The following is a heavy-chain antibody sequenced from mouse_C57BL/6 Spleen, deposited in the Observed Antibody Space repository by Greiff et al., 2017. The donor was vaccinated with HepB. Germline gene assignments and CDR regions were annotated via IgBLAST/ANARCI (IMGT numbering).Heavy chain of an antibody. CDR1: GYTFTSYW. CDR3: AREGVQPNYFDY. Sequence: VQLQQPGAELVRPGTSVKFSCKASGYTFTSYWMHWVKQRPGQGLEWIGVIDPSDSYTNYNQKFKGKSTLTVDTSSSTAYMQLSSLTSEYSAVYYCAREGVQPNYFDYWGQGTTLTVSS. V-gene: IGHV1-59*01. D-gene: IGHD6-1*01. J-gene: IGHJ2*01. CDR2: IDPSDSYT.